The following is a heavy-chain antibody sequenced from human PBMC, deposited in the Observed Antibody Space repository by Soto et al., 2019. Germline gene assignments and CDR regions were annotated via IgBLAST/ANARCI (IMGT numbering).Heavy chain of an antibody. J-gene: IGHJ5*02. D-gene: IGHD3-10*01. CDR3: ATVGSMVRGVIIYWFDP. CDR1: GYTLTELS. CDR2: FDPEDGET. V-gene: IGHV1-24*01. Sequence: QVQLVQSGAEVKKPGASVKVSCKVSGYTLTELSMHWVRQAPGKGLEWMGGFDPEDGETIYALKFQGRVTMTEDTSTDTAYMELSSLRSEDTAVYYCATVGSMVRGVIIYWFDPWGQGTLVTVSS.